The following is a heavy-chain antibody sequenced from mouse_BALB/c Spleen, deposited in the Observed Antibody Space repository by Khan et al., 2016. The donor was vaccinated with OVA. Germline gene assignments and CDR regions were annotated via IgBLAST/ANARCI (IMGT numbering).Heavy chain of an antibody. Sequence: QVHVKQSGPGLVAPSQSLSITCTISGFSLTNYGVHWVRQPPGKGLEWLVVIWSDGSTTYISALKSRLTITKDNSKSQVFLKMSSLQSEDTAVYFCARQPYYHYNIMDYWGQGTSVTVSS. V-gene: IGHV2-6-1*01. D-gene: IGHD2-10*01. J-gene: IGHJ4*01. CDR1: GFSLTNYG. CDR3: ARQPYYHYNIMDY. CDR2: IWSDGST.